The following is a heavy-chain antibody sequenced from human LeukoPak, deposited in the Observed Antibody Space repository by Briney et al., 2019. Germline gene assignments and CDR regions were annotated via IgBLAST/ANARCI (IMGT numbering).Heavy chain of an antibody. Sequence: GRSLRLSCAASGFTFSSYGMHWVRQAPGKGLERVAVIWYDGSNKYYADSVKGRFTISRDNSKNTLYLQMNSLRAEDTAVYYCASSGSYPRIDYYGMDVWGQGTTVTVSS. J-gene: IGHJ6*02. CDR1: GFTFSSYG. CDR3: ASSGSYPRIDYYGMDV. CDR2: IWYDGSNK. D-gene: IGHD1-26*01. V-gene: IGHV3-33*01.